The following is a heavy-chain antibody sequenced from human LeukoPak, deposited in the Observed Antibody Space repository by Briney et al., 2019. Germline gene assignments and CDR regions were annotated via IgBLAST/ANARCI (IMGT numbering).Heavy chain of an antibody. D-gene: IGHD1-26*01. CDR3: ARDVGGRETTWPLGYNWFDP. CDR2: ISAYNGNT. J-gene: IGHJ5*02. CDR1: GYTFTSYG. Sequence: ASVKVSCKASGYTFTSYGISWVRQAPGQGLEWMGWISAYNGNTNYAQKLQGRVTMTTDTSTSTAYMELRSPRSDDTAVYYCARDVGGRETTWPLGYNWFDPWGQGTLVTVSS. V-gene: IGHV1-18*04.